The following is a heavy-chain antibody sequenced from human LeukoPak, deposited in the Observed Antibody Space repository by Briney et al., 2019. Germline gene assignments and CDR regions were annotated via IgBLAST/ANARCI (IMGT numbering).Heavy chain of an antibody. Sequence: SETLSLTCAVSGYSLSSGYYWGWIRQPPGKGLEWIGSIYHSGSTDYNPSLKSRVTISVDTSKNQFSLKLSSVTAADTAVYYCARGGYYDRQVRFDPWGQGTLVTVSS. CDR2: IYHSGST. CDR1: GYSLSSGYY. D-gene: IGHD3-22*01. V-gene: IGHV4-38-2*01. CDR3: ARGGYYDRQVRFDP. J-gene: IGHJ5*02.